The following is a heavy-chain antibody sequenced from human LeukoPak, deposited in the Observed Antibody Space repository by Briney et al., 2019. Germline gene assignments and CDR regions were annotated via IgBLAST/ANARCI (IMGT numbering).Heavy chain of an antibody. Sequence: PSETLSLTCAVYGGSFSGYYWSWIRQPPGKGLEWIGEINHSGSTNYNPSLKSRVTISVDTSKNQFSLKLSSATAADTAVYYCARGGIAAAQDYWGQGTLVTVSS. D-gene: IGHD6-13*01. CDR1: GGSFSGYY. V-gene: IGHV4-34*01. CDR3: ARGGIAAAQDY. CDR2: INHSGST. J-gene: IGHJ4*02.